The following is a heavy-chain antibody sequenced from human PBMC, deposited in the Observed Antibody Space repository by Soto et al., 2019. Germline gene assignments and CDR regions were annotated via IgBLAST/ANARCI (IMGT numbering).Heavy chain of an antibody. CDR2: ISHNGGT. D-gene: IGHD6-19*01. J-gene: IGHJ5*02. CDR1: GGSISTYY. Sequence: SSETLSLTCTVSGGSISTYYWTWIRQPPGKGLEWIGYISHNGGTNYNPSLKSRLMTSVDTSKNQFTLNLTSVTAADTAVYYCARVGSGCFDHWGQGTLVTVSS. CDR3: ARVGSGCFDH. V-gene: IGHV4-59*01.